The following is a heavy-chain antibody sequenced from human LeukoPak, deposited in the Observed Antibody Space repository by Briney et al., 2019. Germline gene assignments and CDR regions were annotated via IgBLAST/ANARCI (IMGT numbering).Heavy chain of an antibody. CDR2: IGWNSGSI. CDR3: TKDRYKEMAPGWFDP. V-gene: IGHV3-9*01. D-gene: IGHD5-24*01. J-gene: IGHJ5*02. Sequence: GRSLSPFWAPAGFTFADYAMRWVRQAPGEGRESLSGIGWNSGSIGYAVSVKGRFTISRDNAKNSLYLQMNSLRAEDTALYYYTKDRYKEMAPGWFDPWGQGTLVTVSS. CDR1: GFTFADYA.